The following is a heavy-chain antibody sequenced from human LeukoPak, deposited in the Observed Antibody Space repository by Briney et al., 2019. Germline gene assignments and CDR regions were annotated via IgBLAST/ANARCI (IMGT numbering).Heavy chain of an antibody. CDR1: GFTFSSYS. D-gene: IGHD3-3*01. Sequence: GGSLRLSCAASGFTFSSYSMNWVRQAPGKGLEWVSYISSSSTIYYADSVKGRFTISRDNAKNSLYLQMNSLRAEDTAVYYCARESWRYDAFDIWGQGTMVTVSS. CDR3: ARESWRYDAFDI. CDR2: ISSSSTI. J-gene: IGHJ3*02. V-gene: IGHV3-48*01.